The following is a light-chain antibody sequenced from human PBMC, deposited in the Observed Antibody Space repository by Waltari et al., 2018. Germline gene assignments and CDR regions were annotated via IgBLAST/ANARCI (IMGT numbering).Light chain of an antibody. J-gene: IGLJ3*02. CDR2: GKD. CDR3: SSRNGRANQVV. V-gene: IGLV3-19*01. Sequence: SSELTQDPAVSVALGQTVRFTCQGDSLRTSYASWYQLKPGQAPVLVIYGKDKRPSGIPDRISGYSSGTTSSLTITEAQAEDEADYYCSSRNGRANQVVFAGGTKVTVL. CDR1: SLRTSY.